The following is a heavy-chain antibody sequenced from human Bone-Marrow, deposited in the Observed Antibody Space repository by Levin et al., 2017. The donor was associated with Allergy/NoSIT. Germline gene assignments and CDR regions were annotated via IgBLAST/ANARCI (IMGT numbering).Heavy chain of an antibody. V-gene: IGHV4-34*01. CDR2: INHSGST. CDR3: ARGRRVSGAPVVERPDAFDI. CDR1: GGSFSGYY. Sequence: ESLKISCAVYGGSFSGYYWSWIRQPPGKGLEWIGEINHSGSTNYNPSLKSRVTISVDTSKNQFSLKLSSVTAADTAVYYCARGRRVSGAPVVERPDAFDIWGQGTMVTVSS. D-gene: IGHD2-15*01. J-gene: IGHJ3*02.